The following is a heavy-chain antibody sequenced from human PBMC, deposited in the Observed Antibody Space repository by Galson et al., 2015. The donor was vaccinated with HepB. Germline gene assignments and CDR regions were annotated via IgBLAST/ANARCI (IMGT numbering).Heavy chain of an antibody. CDR3: ARDYSSGWYTPFDY. Sequence: SLRLSCAASGFTFSSYAMHWVRQAPGKGLEWVAVISYDGSNKYYADSVKGRFTISRDNSKNTLYLQMNSLRAEDTAVYYCARDYSSGWYTPFDYWGQGTLVTVSS. V-gene: IGHV3-30-3*01. CDR1: GFTFSSYA. J-gene: IGHJ4*02. CDR2: ISYDGSNK. D-gene: IGHD6-19*01.